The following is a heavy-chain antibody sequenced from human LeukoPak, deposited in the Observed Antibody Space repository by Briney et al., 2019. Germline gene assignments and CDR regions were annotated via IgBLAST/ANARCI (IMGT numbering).Heavy chain of an antibody. CDR2: IHPGDSDT. D-gene: IGHD6-19*01. CDR1: GYRFTSYW. J-gene: IGHJ3*02. CDR3: ARIVVPGPYDTFDI. V-gene: IGHV5-51*01. Sequence: PGESLKISCQGSGYRFTSYWIGWVRQMPGKGLEWMGIIHPGDSDTRYSPSFQGQVTISADRSISSAYLQWSSLRASDTAMYYCARIVVPGPYDTFDIWGQGTMVTVSS.